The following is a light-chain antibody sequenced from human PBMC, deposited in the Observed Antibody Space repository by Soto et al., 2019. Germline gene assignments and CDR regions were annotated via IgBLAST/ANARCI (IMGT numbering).Light chain of an antibody. CDR2: QDS. CDR3: QAWDSTAVV. Sequence: SYELTQPPSVSVSPGQTASITCSGDNLGDKYACWYQQKPGQSPVLVVYQDSKRPSGIPERFSGSNSGNTATLTISGTQATDEADYYCQAWDSTAVVFGGGTKVTVL. V-gene: IGLV3-1*01. CDR1: NLGDKY. J-gene: IGLJ2*01.